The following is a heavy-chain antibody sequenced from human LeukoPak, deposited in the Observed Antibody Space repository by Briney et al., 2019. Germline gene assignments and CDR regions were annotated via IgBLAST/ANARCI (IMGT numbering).Heavy chain of an antibody. CDR3: ASTSYGNFDY. V-gene: IGHV3-23*01. J-gene: IGHJ4*02. CDR1: GLTFSSYA. D-gene: IGHD5-18*01. Sequence: GGSLRLSCAASGLTFSSYAMSWVRQAPGHRLEWFSAISGSGVSTYYADSVMGRFTIYSDNSKSTLYLQMNSLGAEDSAVYYCASTSYGNFDYWGQGTLVTVSS. CDR2: ISGSGVST.